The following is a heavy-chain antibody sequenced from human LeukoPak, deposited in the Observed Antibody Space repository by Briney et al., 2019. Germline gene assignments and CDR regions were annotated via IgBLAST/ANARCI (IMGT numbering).Heavy chain of an antibody. J-gene: IGHJ4*02. Sequence: GGSLRLSCAASGFTFSSYEMNWVRQAPGKGLEWVSYISSSGSTIYYADSVKGRFTISRDNAKNSLYLQMNSLRAEDTAVYYCARAAEDVVVPAATFDYWGQGTLVTVSS. V-gene: IGHV3-48*03. CDR2: ISSSGSTI. CDR1: GFTFSSYE. CDR3: ARAAEDVVVPAATFDY. D-gene: IGHD2-2*01.